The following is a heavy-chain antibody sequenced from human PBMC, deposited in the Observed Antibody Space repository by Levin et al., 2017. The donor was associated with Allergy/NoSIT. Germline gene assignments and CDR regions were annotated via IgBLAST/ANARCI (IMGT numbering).Heavy chain of an antibody. CDR2: IIPIFGTA. D-gene: IGHD5-18*01. CDR1: GGTFSSYA. V-gene: IGHV1-69*06. Sequence: SVKVSCKASGGTFSSYAISWVRQAPGQGLEWMGGIIPIFGTANYAQKFQGRVTITADKSTSTAYMELSSLRSEDTAVYYCASPVDTAMARNGAFDIWGQGTMVTVSS. J-gene: IGHJ3*02. CDR3: ASPVDTAMARNGAFDI.